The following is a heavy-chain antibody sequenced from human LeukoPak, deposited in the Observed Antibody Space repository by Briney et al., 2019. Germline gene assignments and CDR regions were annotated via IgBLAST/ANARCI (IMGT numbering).Heavy chain of an antibody. Sequence: GGSLRLSCAASGFTFSSYEMNWVRRAPGKGLEWVSYISSSGSTIYYADSVKGRFTISRDNAKNSLYLQMNSLRAEDTAIYYCAREDPGISVAVDYWGQGTLVNVSS. D-gene: IGHD6-19*01. J-gene: IGHJ4*02. CDR1: GFTFSSYE. V-gene: IGHV3-48*03. CDR2: ISSSGSTI. CDR3: AREDPGISVAVDY.